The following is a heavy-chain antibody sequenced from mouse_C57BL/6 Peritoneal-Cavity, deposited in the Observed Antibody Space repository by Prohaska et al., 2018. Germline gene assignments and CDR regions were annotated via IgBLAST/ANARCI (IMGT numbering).Heavy chain of an antibody. CDR2: IYPRSGNT. CDR3: AREGGTGMFAY. CDR1: TFPSYG. Sequence: TFPSYGISWVKQRTGQGLEWIGEIYPRSGNTYYNEKFKGKATLTADKSSSTAYMELRSLTSEDSAVYFCAREGGTGMFAYWGQGTLVTVSA. J-gene: IGHJ3*01. V-gene: IGHV1-81*01. D-gene: IGHD4-1*01.